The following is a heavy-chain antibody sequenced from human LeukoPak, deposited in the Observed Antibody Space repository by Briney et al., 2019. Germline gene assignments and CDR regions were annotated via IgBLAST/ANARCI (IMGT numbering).Heavy chain of an antibody. D-gene: IGHD2-2*02. CDR2: ISAYNGNT. CDR3: ASLGYCSSTSCYRRFDP. J-gene: IGHJ5*02. Sequence: GASVKVSCKASGYTFTSYGISWVRQAPGQGLEWMGWISAYNGNTNYAQKLQGRVTMTTDTSTSTAYMELRSLRSDDTAVYYCASLGYCSSTSCYRRFDPWGQGTLVTVSS. CDR1: GYTFTSYG. V-gene: IGHV1-18*01.